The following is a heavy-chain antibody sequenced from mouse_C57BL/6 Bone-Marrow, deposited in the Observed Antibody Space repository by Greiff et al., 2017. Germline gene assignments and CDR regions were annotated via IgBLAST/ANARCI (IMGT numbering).Heavy chain of an antibody. CDR2: IHPNSGST. Sequence: QVQLQQPGAELVKPGASVKLSCKASGYTFTSYWMHWVKQRPGQGLEWIGMIHPNSGSTNYNEKFKSKATLTVDKSSSTAYMQLSSLTSEDSAVCYSAKRGIFPDAMDYWGKGTSGTVAS. D-gene: IGHD2-14*01. CDR1: GYTFTSYW. CDR3: AKRGIFPDAMDY. J-gene: IGHJ4*01. V-gene: IGHV1-64*01.